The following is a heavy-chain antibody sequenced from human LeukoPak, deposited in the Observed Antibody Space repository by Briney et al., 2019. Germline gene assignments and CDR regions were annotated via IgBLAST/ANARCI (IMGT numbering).Heavy chain of an antibody. Sequence: PGGSLRLSCAASGFTFSNYAMNWVRQAPGKGLEWVSAVSGSGHGTYYADSVKGRFTISRDNAKNSLYLQMDSLRAEDTAVYYCATSDDLWSGMDNWGQGTLVTVSS. D-gene: IGHD3-3*01. CDR1: GFTFSNYA. CDR2: VSGSGHGT. CDR3: ATSDDLWSGMDN. V-gene: IGHV3-21*01. J-gene: IGHJ4*02.